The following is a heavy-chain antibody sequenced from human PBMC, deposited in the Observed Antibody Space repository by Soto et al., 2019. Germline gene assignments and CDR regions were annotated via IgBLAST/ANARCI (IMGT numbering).Heavy chain of an antibody. V-gene: IGHV3-23*01. CDR3: AKNQERELPRVIDF. CDR1: GLTFSNYA. Sequence: EVRLLESGGGVVKPGGSLRLSCATSGLTFSNYAMSWVRQAPGGGLEWVSSMRGSSSTTYYADSVRGRFTISRDRSKNTLYLKMSSLRAEDTALYYCAKNQERELPRVIDFWGQGTLVTVSS. CDR2: MRGSSSTT. J-gene: IGHJ4*02. D-gene: IGHD1-7*01.